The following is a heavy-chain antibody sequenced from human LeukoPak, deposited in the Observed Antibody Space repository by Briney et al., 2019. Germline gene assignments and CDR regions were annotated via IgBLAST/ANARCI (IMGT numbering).Heavy chain of an antibody. Sequence: SETLSLTCAVYGGSFSGYYWSWIRQPPGKGLEWIGEINHSGSTNYNPSLKSRVTTSVDTSKNQFSLKLSSVTAADTAVYYCASSDMKSSDYVWGSYRYTGLIDYWGQGTLVTVSS. CDR2: INHSGST. V-gene: IGHV4-34*01. J-gene: IGHJ4*02. D-gene: IGHD3-16*02. CDR3: ASSDMKSSDYVWGSYRYTGLIDY. CDR1: GGSFSGYY.